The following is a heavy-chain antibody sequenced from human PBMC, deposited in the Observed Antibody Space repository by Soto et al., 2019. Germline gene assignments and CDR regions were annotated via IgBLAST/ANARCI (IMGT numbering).Heavy chain of an antibody. CDR2: IWPDGSNK. CDR3: VRAVGPYDY. J-gene: IGHJ4*02. CDR1: GFIFSTYG. V-gene: IGHV3-33*01. Sequence: QVQLVESGGGVVQPGRSLRLSCTTSGFIFSTYGIHWVRQAPGKGLEWVAVIWPDGSNKYYADSVKGRFIISRDNSRNILWLQMNSLRAEDPATYYCVRAVGPYDYWGQGTLVTVSS. D-gene: IGHD1-26*01.